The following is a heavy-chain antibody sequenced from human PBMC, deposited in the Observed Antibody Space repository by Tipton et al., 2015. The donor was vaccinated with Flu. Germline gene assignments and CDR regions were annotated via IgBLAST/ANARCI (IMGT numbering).Heavy chain of an antibody. Sequence: TLSLTCSVSGDSIGRAYCWGWIRQPPGKGLEWIGNICQSGSTYDNPSLESRVTISVDTSKNQFSLNLNSVTAADTAVYYCARDQGFGGGLTYDYYAMDVWGQGTTVTVSS. J-gene: IGHJ6*02. CDR2: ICQSGST. V-gene: IGHV4-38-2*02. CDR1: GDSIGRAYC. CDR3: ARDQGFGGGLTYDYYAMDV. D-gene: IGHD3-10*01.